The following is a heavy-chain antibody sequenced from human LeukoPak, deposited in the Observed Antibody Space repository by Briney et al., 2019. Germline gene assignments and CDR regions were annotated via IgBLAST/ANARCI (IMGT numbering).Heavy chain of an antibody. Sequence: GGSLRLSCAASGFTFSSYWMSWVRQAPGKGLEWVANIKQDGSEKYYVDSVNGRFTISRDNAKNTLYLQMNSLRGEDTAVYYCARDMLFGESVYNWFDPWGQGTLVTVSS. J-gene: IGHJ5*02. D-gene: IGHD3/OR15-3a*01. CDR2: IKQDGSEK. CDR1: GFTFSSYW. V-gene: IGHV3-7*03. CDR3: ARDMLFGESVYNWFDP.